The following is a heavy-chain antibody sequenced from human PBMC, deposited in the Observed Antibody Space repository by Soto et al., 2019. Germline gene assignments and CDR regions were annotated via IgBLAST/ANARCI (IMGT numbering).Heavy chain of an antibody. Sequence: GGSLRLSCAVSGFIFSSHGMHWVRQAPGKGLEWVAVIWYDGSSKFYADSVKGRFTISRDNSKNTLYLQMNSLRAEDTAVYYCAREPYSDYVMDVWGQGTPVTVSS. V-gene: IGHV3-33*01. D-gene: IGHD3-16*01. J-gene: IGHJ6*02. CDR2: IWYDGSSK. CDR3: AREPYSDYVMDV. CDR1: GFIFSSHG.